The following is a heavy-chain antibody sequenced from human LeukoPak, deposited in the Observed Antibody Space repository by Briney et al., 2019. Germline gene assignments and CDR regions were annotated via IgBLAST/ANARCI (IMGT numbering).Heavy chain of an antibody. J-gene: IGHJ4*02. Sequence: SVKVSCKASGGTFSSYAISWVRQAPGQGLEWMGGIIPIFGTANYAQKFQGRVTITADESTSTAYMELSSLRSEDTAVYYCARVRVEAAAGPLAYGGQEPLVPAPS. CDR1: GGTFSSYA. D-gene: IGHD6-13*01. CDR3: ARVRVEAAAGPLAY. CDR2: IIPIFGTA. V-gene: IGHV1-69*13.